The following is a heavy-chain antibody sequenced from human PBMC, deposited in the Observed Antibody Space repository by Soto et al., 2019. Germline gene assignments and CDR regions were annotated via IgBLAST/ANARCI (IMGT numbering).Heavy chain of an antibody. CDR3: ASAPSGYITGKGGFDP. Sequence: QVQLQESGPGLVKPSETLSLTCTVSGGSISRSDFYWSWLRQPPGKGLEWIGYIYYSGSTYYNPSLKSRVTISKDTSKNQFSLNLISVTAADTAVYYCASAPSGYITGKGGFDPWGLGILVTVSS. V-gene: IGHV4-30-4*01. CDR1: GGSISRSDFY. CDR2: IYYSGST. J-gene: IGHJ5*02. D-gene: IGHD6-19*01.